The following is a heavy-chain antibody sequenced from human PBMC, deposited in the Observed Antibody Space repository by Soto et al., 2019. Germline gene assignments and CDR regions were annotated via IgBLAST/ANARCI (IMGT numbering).Heavy chain of an antibody. Sequence: SETLSLTCTVSGGSISSSSYYWGWIRQPPGKGLEWIGSIYYSGSTYYNPSLKSRVTISVDTSKNQFSLKLSAVTAADTAVYYCAIGRGYYDFWSGYPSSGAIDYWGQGTLVTVSS. CDR3: AIGRGYYDFWSGYPSSGAIDY. CDR1: GGSISSSSYY. CDR2: IYYSGST. J-gene: IGHJ4*02. D-gene: IGHD3-3*01. V-gene: IGHV4-39*01.